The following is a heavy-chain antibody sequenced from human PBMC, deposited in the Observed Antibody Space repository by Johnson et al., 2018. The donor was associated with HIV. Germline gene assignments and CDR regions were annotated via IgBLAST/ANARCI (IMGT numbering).Heavy chain of an antibody. CDR1: GFTFSTYG. D-gene: IGHD3-10*01. Sequence: QMLLVESGGGVVQSGRSLRLSCAASGFTFSTYGMHWVRQAPGKGLEWVAVILFDGSNKYYADSVKGRFTISRDNSKNTLYLQMNSLRAEDTAVYYCAKALGRELDAFDIWGQGTMVTVSS. CDR2: ILFDGSNK. CDR3: AKALGRELDAFDI. J-gene: IGHJ3*02. V-gene: IGHV3-33*06.